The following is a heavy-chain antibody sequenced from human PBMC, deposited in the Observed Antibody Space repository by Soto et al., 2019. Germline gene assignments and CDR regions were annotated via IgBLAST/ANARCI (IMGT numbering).Heavy chain of an antibody. CDR2: IDPSDSQT. V-gene: IGHV5-10-1*01. J-gene: IGHJ4*02. D-gene: IGHD6-6*01. CDR1: GYSFAGYW. CDR3: ARHKKISDRQKYFDY. Sequence: GESLKISCKGSGYSFAGYWITWVRQKPGKGLEWMGRIDPSDSQTYYSPSFRGHVTISATKSITTVFLQWSSLRASDTAMYYCARHKKISDRQKYFDYWGQGSKVTVSA.